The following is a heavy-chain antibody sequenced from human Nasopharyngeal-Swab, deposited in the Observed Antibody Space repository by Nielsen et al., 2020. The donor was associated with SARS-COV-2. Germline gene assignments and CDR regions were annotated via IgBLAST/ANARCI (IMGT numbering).Heavy chain of an antibody. D-gene: IGHD6-19*01. V-gene: IGHV3-23*01. Sequence: SWAASGFTFNNSDMSWVRPAPGKGLELVSGIARSGTTTYYSDSVKGRFTISRDNSKNTLYLQMNSMRAEDTALYYCTKDSGWLATFWGQGTAVTVSS. J-gene: IGHJ6*02. CDR2: IARSGTTT. CDR1: GFTFNNSD. CDR3: TKDSGWLATF.